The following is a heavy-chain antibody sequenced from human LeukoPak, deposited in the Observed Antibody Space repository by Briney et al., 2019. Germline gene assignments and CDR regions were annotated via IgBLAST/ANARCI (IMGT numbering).Heavy chain of an antibody. J-gene: IGHJ4*02. Sequence: AGSLRLSCAASGFTFSDYYMSWIRQAPGKGLEWVSYISGSSSYTDYADSVKGRLTISRDNAKNSLYLQMNSLRAEDTAVYYCAKQYCSGGRCHFDHWGQGTLVTVSS. CDR3: AKQYCSGGRCHFDH. V-gene: IGHV3-11*06. CDR2: ISGSSSYT. D-gene: IGHD2-15*01. CDR1: GFTFSDYY.